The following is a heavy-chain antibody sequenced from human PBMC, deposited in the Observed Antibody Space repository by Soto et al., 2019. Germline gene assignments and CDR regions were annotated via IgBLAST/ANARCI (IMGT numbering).Heavy chain of an antibody. CDR1: GYTLTELS. V-gene: IGHV1-24*01. CDR3: ATTLKGHCSGGSCYHP. Sequence: ASVKVSCKVSGYTLTELSMHWVRQAPGKGLEWMGGFDPEDGETIYAQKFQGRVTMTEDTSTDTAYMELSSLRSEDTAVYYCATTLKGHCSGGSCYHPWGQGTLVTVS. CDR2: FDPEDGET. D-gene: IGHD2-15*01. J-gene: IGHJ5*02.